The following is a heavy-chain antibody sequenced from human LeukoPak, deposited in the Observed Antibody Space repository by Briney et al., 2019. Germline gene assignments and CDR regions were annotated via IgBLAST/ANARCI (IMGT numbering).Heavy chain of an antibody. CDR2: IYYSGST. Sequence: KPSETLSLTCTVSGGSVSSGSYYWSWIRQPPGKGLEWIGYIYYSGSTNYNPSPKSRVTISVDTSKNQFSLKLSSVTAADTAVYYCARWLQHEDYFDYWGQGTLVTVSS. J-gene: IGHJ4*02. V-gene: IGHV4-61*01. CDR1: GGSVSSGSYY. CDR3: ARWLQHEDYFDY. D-gene: IGHD5-24*01.